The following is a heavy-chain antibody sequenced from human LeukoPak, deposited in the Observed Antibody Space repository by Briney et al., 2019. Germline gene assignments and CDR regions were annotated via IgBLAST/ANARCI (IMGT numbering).Heavy chain of an antibody. D-gene: IGHD3-22*01. J-gene: IGHJ4*02. CDR2: ISNDGSKK. CDR1: GSTFSTYG. CDR3: AKGPIYYDSSGYPDY. Sequence: RRSLRLSCAASGSTFSTYGMHWLRQAPGKGLEWVATISNDGSKKFYADSVKGRFTISRDNSKNTLYLQMNSLKAEDTAFYYCAKGPIYYDSSGYPDYWGQGTLVTVSS. V-gene: IGHV3-30*18.